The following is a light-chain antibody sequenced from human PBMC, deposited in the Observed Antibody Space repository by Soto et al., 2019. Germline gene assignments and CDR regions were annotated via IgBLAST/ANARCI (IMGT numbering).Light chain of an antibody. CDR1: SSDVGSYNL. V-gene: IGLV2-23*02. CDR3: CSYAGRSTVV. J-gene: IGLJ2*01. CDR2: EVS. Sequence: QSALTQPASVSGSPGQSITISCTGTSSDVGSYNLVSWYQQHPGKAPKLMIYEVSQRPSGVSHRFSGSKSGNTASLTISGLQAEDEADYYCCSYAGRSTVVFGGGTKLTVL.